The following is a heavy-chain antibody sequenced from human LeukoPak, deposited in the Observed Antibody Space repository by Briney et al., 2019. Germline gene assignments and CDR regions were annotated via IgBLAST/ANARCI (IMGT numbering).Heavy chain of an antibody. V-gene: IGHV3-23*01. Sequence: GGSLRLSCVASEFTFSSYAMSWARQAPGKGLEWVSSITNSGGSTYYADSVKGRFTISRDNSKNTLYLQLNNLRAEDTAVYYCARASIAAAGYYFDYWGQGTLVTVSS. CDR3: ARASIAAAGYYFDY. D-gene: IGHD6-13*01. CDR1: EFTFSSYA. CDR2: ITNSGGST. J-gene: IGHJ4*02.